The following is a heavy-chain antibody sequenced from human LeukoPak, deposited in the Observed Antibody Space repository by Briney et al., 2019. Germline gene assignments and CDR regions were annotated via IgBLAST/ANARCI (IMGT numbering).Heavy chain of an antibody. CDR3: ARDGSGSSGY. J-gene: IGHJ4*02. V-gene: IGHV1-46*01. CDR2: INPSGGNT. D-gene: IGHD3-10*01. Sequence: ASVKVSCKASGYTFTSYYMHWVRQAPGQGLEWMGIINPSGGNTNYAQKLQGRVTMTTDTSTSTAYMELRSLRSDDTAVYYCARDGSGSSGYWGQGTLVTVSS. CDR1: GYTFTSYY.